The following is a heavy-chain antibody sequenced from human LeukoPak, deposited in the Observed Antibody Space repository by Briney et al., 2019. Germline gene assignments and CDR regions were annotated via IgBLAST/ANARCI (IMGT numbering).Heavy chain of an antibody. D-gene: IGHD3-3*01. CDR2: ISDSSTTI. CDR1: GFTFSSYN. J-gene: IGHJ4*02. Sequence: GGSLRLSCAASGFTFSSYNMNWVRQAPGKGLEWVSYISDSSTTIYYADSVKGRFTISRDNAKDSLYLQMNSLRAEDTAVYYCARDRGGAYDFWSGYYTGYFDYWGQGTLVPVSS. CDR3: ARDRGGAYDFWSGYYTGYFDY. V-gene: IGHV3-48*01.